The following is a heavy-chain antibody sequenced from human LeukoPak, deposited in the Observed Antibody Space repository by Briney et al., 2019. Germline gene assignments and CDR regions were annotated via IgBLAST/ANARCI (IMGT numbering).Heavy chain of an antibody. CDR3: ARDFPVDMVRGVIFPSPPDDNWFDP. D-gene: IGHD3-10*01. CDR1: GYTFTSYG. CDR2: ISAYNGNT. Sequence: GASVKVSCKASGYTFTSYGISWVRQAPGQGLEWMGWISAYNGNTNYAQKLQGRVTMTTDTSTSTAYMELRSLRSDDTAVYYCARDFPVDMVRGVIFPSPPDDNWFDPWGQGTLVTVSS. J-gene: IGHJ5*02. V-gene: IGHV1-18*01.